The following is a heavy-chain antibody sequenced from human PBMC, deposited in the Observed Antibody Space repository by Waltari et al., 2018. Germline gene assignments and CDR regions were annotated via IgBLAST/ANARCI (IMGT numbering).Heavy chain of an antibody. V-gene: IGHV4-34*01. D-gene: IGHD3-16*01. CDR3: ARHDDAWYFDL. Sequence: QVQLQQWGAGLLKPSETLSLTCAVYGGSFSGYYWSWIRQPPGKGLEWIGEINHSGSTNYNPSLTSRVTISVDTSKNQFSLKLSSVTAADTAVYYCARHDDAWYFDLWGRGTLVTVSS. CDR1: GGSFSGYY. CDR2: INHSGST. J-gene: IGHJ2*01.